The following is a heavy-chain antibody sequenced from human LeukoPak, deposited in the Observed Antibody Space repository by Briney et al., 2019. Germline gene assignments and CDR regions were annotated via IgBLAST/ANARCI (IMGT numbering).Heavy chain of an antibody. CDR2: ISNGGTRT. V-gene: IGHV3-23*01. D-gene: IGHD3/OR15-3a*01. CDR1: GFTFTSYA. J-gene: IGHJ4*02. Sequence: PGGSLRLSCAASGFTFTSYAMSWVRHTPGKGLEWVSTISNGGTRTYYADSVKGRFTVSRDNSKNTLFLQMSSLRAEDTAAYYCAKRGVVIRVILVGFHKEAYYFESWGQGALVTVS. CDR3: AKRGVVIRVILVGFHKEAYYFES.